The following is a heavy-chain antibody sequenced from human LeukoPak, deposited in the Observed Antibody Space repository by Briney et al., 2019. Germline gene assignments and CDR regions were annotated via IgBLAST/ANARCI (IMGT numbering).Heavy chain of an antibody. CDR3: AKGIEYYFDY. CDR2: ISGSGGTT. Sequence: GGSLRLSCAASGFTFSSYAMSWVRQAPGKGLEWVSAISGSGGTTYYADSVKGRFTISRDNSKNTLYLQMNSLRAEDTAIYYCAKGIEYYFDYWDQGTLVTVSS. J-gene: IGHJ4*02. D-gene: IGHD2-21*01. V-gene: IGHV3-23*01. CDR1: GFTFSSYA.